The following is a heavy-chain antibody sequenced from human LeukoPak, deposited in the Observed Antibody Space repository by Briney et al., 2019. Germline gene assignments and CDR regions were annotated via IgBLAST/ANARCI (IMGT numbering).Heavy chain of an antibody. J-gene: IGHJ4*02. D-gene: IGHD3-22*01. CDR2: VYYSGST. CDR3: ATIGGYYYDSSGYYDY. Sequence: SETLSLTCTVSGGSISTTNYYWGWIRQSPGKGLEWFGCVYYSGSTYYNPSLKSRVTISVDTSKNQFSLKLSSVTAADTAVYYCATIGGYYYDSSGYYDYWGQGTLVTVSS. V-gene: IGHV4-39*07. CDR1: GGSISTTNYY.